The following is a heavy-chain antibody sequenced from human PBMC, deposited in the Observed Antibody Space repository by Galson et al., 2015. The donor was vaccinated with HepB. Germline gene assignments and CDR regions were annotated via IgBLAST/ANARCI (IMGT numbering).Heavy chain of an antibody. V-gene: IGHV4-61*02. CDR3: ARGIPVGTTHRQWFDP. Sequence: LSLTCTVSGGSTSSGSYYWSWVRQTAGKGLEWIGRIDISGRTNYNPSFKSRVIMSVDTSKNQFSLKLRSVTAADTAVYYCARGIPVGTTHRQWFDPWGQGTLVTVSS. CDR1: GGSTSSGSYY. J-gene: IGHJ5*02. D-gene: IGHD1-26*01. CDR2: IDISGRT.